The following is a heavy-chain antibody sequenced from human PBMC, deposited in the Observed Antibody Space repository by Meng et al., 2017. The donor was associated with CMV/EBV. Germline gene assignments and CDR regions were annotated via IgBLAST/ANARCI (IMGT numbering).Heavy chain of an antibody. CDR1: GFTFSSYW. J-gene: IGHJ6*02. V-gene: IGHV3-74*01. Sequence: GGSLRLSCAASGFTFSSYWMHWVRQAPGKGRVWVSRINSDGSSTSYADSVKGRFTISRDNAKNTLYLQMNSLRAEDTAVYYCAREDYGYYGMDVWGQGTTVTVSS. CDR3: AREDYGYYGMDV. CDR2: INSDGSST.